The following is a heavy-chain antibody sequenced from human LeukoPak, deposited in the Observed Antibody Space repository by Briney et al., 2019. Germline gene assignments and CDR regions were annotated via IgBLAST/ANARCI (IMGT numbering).Heavy chain of an antibody. CDR3: ATGGYYYYYGMDV. J-gene: IGHJ6*02. V-gene: IGHV3-30-3*01. CDR2: ISYGGSNK. D-gene: IGHD3-16*01. CDR1: GFTFSSYA. Sequence: GGSLRLSCAASGFTFSSYAMHWVRQAPGKGLEWVAVISYGGSNKYYADSVKGRFTISRDNSKNTLYLQMNSLRAEDTAVYYCATGGYYYYYGMDVWGQGTTVTVSS.